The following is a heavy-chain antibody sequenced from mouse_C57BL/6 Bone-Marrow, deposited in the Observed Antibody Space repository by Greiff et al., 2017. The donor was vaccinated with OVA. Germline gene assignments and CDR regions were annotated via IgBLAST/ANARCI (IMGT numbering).Heavy chain of an antibody. CDR3: ARHKTGLLAY. J-gene: IGHJ3*01. D-gene: IGHD4-1*01. CDR2: ISSCGSYT. Sequence: EVQVVESGGDLVKPGGSLKLSCAASGFTFSSYGMSWVRQTPDKRLEWVATISSCGSYTYYPDSVKGRFTISRDNAKNTLYLQMSNLKAEDTAMYYCARHKTGLLAYWGQGTLVTVSA. V-gene: IGHV5-6*01. CDR1: GFTFSSYG.